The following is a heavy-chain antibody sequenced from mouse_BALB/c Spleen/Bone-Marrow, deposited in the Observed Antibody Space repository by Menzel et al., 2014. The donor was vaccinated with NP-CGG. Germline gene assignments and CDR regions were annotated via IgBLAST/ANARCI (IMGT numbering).Heavy chain of an antibody. Sequence: VQLQQSGPGLVQPSQSLSITCAVSGFSLTSYGVHWVRQSPGKGLEWLGVIWRGGSTDYNAAFMSRLSITKDNSKSQVFFKMSSLQADDTAIYYCAKNGELGYYFDYWGQGTTLTVSS. CDR3: AKNGELGYYFDY. CDR2: IWRGGST. V-gene: IGHV2-5*01. J-gene: IGHJ2*01. CDR1: GFSLTSYG. D-gene: IGHD4-1*01.